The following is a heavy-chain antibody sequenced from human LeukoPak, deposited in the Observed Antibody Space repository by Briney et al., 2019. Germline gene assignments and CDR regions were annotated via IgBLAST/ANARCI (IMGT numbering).Heavy chain of an antibody. Sequence: GGSLRLSCAASGFSFGGYEMNWVRQVPGKGLEWVSSITTTFYTYYTDSVKGRFTISRDNAKNSLYLQMISLRAEDTAVYYCARVRLYYYDSSGSPTPTSHRGFDYWGQGTLVTVSS. CDR2: ITTTFYT. J-gene: IGHJ4*02. CDR3: ARVRLYYYDSSGSPTPTSHRGFDY. V-gene: IGHV3-69-1*01. CDR1: GFSFGGYE. D-gene: IGHD3-22*01.